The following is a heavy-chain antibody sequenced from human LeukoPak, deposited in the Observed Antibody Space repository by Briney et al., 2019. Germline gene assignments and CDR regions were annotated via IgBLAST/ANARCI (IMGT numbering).Heavy chain of an antibody. D-gene: IGHD5/OR15-5a*01. J-gene: IGHJ6*04. V-gene: IGHV3-11*04. Sequence: GGSLRLSCAASGFTVSSNYMSWVRQAPGKGLEWVSYISSSGSTIYYADSVKGRFTISRDNAKNSLYLQMNSLRAEDTAVYYCARDDYSVSKGMDVWGKGTTVTISS. CDR3: ARDDYSVSKGMDV. CDR2: ISSSGSTI. CDR1: GFTVSSNY.